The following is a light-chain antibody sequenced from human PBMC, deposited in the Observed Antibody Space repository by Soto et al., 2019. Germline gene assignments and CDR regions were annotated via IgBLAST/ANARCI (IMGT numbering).Light chain of an antibody. CDR1: TSNIGAGYD. CDR3: QSYDNTLSGPIYV. CDR2: GNT. V-gene: IGLV1-40*01. J-gene: IGLJ1*01. Sequence: VLTQPPSVSGALGQRVTISCTGITSNIGAGYDVYWYQLLPGRAPKLLIYGNTNRPSGVPDRFSGSKSATSASLAITGLQAEDEAIYYCQSYDNTLSGPIYVFGTGTKVTVL.